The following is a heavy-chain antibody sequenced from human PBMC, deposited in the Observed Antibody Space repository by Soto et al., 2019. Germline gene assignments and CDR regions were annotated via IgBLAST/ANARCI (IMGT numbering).Heavy chain of an antibody. CDR3: ARGGRGLRGAFDI. CDR2: ISYNGPSQ. CDR1: GFSFSSYS. Sequence: QGQLMESGGGVVQPGKSLRLSCAASGFSFSSYSLHWVRQAPGKGLEWVAVISYNGPSQFYADSVRGRLAISRDNAKNTLYLQMNSLRDEDTAVYFCARGGRGLRGAFDIWGQGTRVTVSS. V-gene: IGHV3-30*09. J-gene: IGHJ3*02. D-gene: IGHD2-15*01.